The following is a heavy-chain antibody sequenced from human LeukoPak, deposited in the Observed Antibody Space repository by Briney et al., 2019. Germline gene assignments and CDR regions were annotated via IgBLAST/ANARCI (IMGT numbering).Heavy chain of an antibody. CDR2: ICYSGST. D-gene: IGHD2-2*01. CDR1: GGSISSGGYY. Sequence: PSETLSLTCTVSGGSISSGGYYWSWIRQHPGKGLEWIGYICYSGSTYYNPSLKSRVTISVDTSNNQFSLKLSSVTAADTAVYYCARAGIVVPAAMSPLYYGMDVWGQGTTVTVSS. J-gene: IGHJ6*02. V-gene: IGHV4-31*03. CDR3: ARAGIVVPAAMSPLYYGMDV.